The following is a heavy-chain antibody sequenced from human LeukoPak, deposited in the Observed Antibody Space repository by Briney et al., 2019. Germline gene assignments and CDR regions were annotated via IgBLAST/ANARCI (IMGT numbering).Heavy chain of an antibody. CDR2: IIPIFGTA. CDR1: GGTFSSYA. V-gene: IGHV1-69*13. J-gene: IGHJ6*03. Sequence: SVKVSCKASGGTFSSYAISWVRQAPGQGLEWMGGIIPIFGTANYAQKFQGRVTITADESTSTAYMELSSLRSEDTAVYYCAKVVLERREYYYYYMDVWGKGTTVTVSS. D-gene: IGHD1-26*01. CDR3: AKVVLERREYYYYYMDV.